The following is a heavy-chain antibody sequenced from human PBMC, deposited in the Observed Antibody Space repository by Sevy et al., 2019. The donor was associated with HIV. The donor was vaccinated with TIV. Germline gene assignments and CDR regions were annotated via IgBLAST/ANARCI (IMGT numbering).Heavy chain of an antibody. J-gene: IGHJ4*02. CDR2: IKQEGSEK. V-gene: IGHV3-7*01. CDR1: GFTFSSYW. CDR3: ARDFRYFDY. D-gene: IGHD3-9*01. Sequence: GGSLRLSCAASGFTFSSYWMSWVHQAPGKGLEWVANIKQEGSEKYYVDSVKGRFTISRDNAKNSLYLQRNSLRAEDTDVYYCARDFRYFDYWGQGTLVTVSS.